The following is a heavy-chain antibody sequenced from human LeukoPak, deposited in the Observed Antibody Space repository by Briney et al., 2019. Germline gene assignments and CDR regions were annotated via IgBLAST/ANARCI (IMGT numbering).Heavy chain of an antibody. CDR3: ARIAAGYYFDY. Sequence: SGPALVKPTQTLTLTCTFSGFSLSTSGMRVSGIRQPPGKALEWLARIDWDDDKFYSTSLKTRLTISKDTSKNQVVLTMTNMDPVETATYYCARIAAGYYFDYWGQGTLVTVSS. D-gene: IGHD6-13*01. CDR1: GFSLSTSGMR. V-gene: IGHV2-70*04. J-gene: IGHJ4*02. CDR2: IDWDDDK.